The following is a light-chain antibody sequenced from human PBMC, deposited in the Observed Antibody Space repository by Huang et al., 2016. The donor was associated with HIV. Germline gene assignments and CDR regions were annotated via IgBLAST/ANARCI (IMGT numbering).Light chain of an antibody. Sequence: EMVMTQSPDTLVVSPGERPTLSCRASQGVSSNVAWYQRKPGQAPRLLIHGASTRVSGIPARFSGSGSETDFTLTIRSLQAEDSAVYYCQQYNKWPRSFGQGTKLEIK. V-gene: IGKV3-15*01. CDR3: QQYNKWPRS. CDR1: QGVSSN. J-gene: IGKJ2*04. CDR2: GAS.